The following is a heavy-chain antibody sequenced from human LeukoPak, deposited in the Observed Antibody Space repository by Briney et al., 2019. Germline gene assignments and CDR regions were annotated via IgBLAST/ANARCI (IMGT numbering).Heavy chain of an antibody. V-gene: IGHV4-59*01. Sequence: SETLSLTCTVSGGSISSCYWSWIRQPPGKGLEWIGYIYYSGSTNYNPSLKSRVTISVDTSKNQFSLKLSSVTAADTAVYYCARVWGYDSSGYYYYFDYWGQGTLVTVSS. D-gene: IGHD3-22*01. CDR1: GGSISSCY. CDR2: IYYSGST. CDR3: ARVWGYDSSGYYYYFDY. J-gene: IGHJ4*02.